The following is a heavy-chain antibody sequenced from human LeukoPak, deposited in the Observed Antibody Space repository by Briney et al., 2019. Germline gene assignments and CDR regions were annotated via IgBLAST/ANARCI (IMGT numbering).Heavy chain of an antibody. J-gene: IGHJ4*02. CDR1: GGSVSSGTYY. V-gene: IGHV4-61*01. CDR3: ASSGIAAAQPIN. Sequence: SETLSLTCTVSGGSVSSGTYYWSWTRQPPGKGLEWIGYIYYSGSTNYNPSLKSRVTISVDTSKNQFSLKLSSVTAADTAVYYCASSGIAAAQPINWGQGTLVTVSS. D-gene: IGHD6-13*01. CDR2: IYYSGST.